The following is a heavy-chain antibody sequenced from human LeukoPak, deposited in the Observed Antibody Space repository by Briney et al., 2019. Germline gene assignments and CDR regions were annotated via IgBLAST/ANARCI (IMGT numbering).Heavy chain of an antibody. CDR1: GFSFSSHV. CDR3: AKGRGDSYGYLDY. CDR2: VSDNGVYT. V-gene: IGHV3-23*01. J-gene: IGHJ4*02. D-gene: IGHD5-18*01. Sequence: GGSLRLSCAASGFSFSSHVMTWVRQPPGKGLEWVAAVSDNGVYTIYADSVKGRFTISRDSSKNTLYLQMNSLRAEDTALYYCAKGRGDSYGYLDYWGQGTLVTVSS.